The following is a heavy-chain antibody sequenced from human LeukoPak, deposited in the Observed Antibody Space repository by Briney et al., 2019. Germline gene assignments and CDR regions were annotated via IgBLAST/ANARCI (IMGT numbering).Heavy chain of an antibody. CDR1: GYTFTSYY. CDR2: INPSGGST. D-gene: IGHD2-2*01. CDR3: ARGVFGCSSTSCYLSAYYYYYMDV. V-gene: IGHV1-46*01. J-gene: IGHJ6*03. Sequence: ASVKVSCKASGYTFTSYYMHWVRQAPGQGLEWMGIINPSGGSTHYAQKFQGRVTMTRDTSTSTVYMELSSLRSEDTAVYYCARGVFGCSSTSCYLSAYYYYYMDVWGKGTTVTISS.